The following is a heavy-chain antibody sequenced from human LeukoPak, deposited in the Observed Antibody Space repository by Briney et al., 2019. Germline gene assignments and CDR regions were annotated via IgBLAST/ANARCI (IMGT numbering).Heavy chain of an antibody. CDR1: GFTFSSYA. CDR2: ISGSDGST. Sequence: GGSLRLSCAASGFTFSSYAMSWVRQAPGKGLEWVSVISGSDGSTYYADSVKGRFTISRDNSKNTLYLQMNSLRAEDTAVYYCARDGQVYYDMGMDVWGQGTTVTVSS. V-gene: IGHV3-23*01. CDR3: ARDGQVYYDMGMDV. D-gene: IGHD3-9*01. J-gene: IGHJ6*02.